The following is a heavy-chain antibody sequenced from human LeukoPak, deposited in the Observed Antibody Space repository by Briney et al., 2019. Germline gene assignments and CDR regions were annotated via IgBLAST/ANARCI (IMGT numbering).Heavy chain of an antibody. J-gene: IGHJ4*02. CDR3: ARHLSRRGRWLQPFDY. V-gene: IGHV4-39*01. CDR1: GGSISSSSYY. D-gene: IGHD5-24*01. CDR2: IYYSGST. Sequence: PSETLSLTCTVSGGSISSSSYYWGWIRQPPGKGLEWIGSIYYSGSTYYNPSLKSRVTISVDTSKNQFSLKLSSVTAADTAVYYCARHLSRRGRWLQPFDYWGQGTLVTVSS.